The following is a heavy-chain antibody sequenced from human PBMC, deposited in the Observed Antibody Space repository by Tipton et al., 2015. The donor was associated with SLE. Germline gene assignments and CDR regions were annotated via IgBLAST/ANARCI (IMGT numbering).Heavy chain of an antibody. CDR1: GASISSGGYY. J-gene: IGHJ4*02. Sequence: LRLSCSVSGASISSGGYYWSWIRQHPGKGLEWIGYIYYSGSTYYNPSLKSRVTISVDTSKNQFSLKLSSVTAADTAVYYCARVPFTMTHDYWGQGTLVTVSS. V-gene: IGHV4-31*02. CDR2: IYYSGST. CDR3: ARVPFTMTHDY. D-gene: IGHD3-22*01.